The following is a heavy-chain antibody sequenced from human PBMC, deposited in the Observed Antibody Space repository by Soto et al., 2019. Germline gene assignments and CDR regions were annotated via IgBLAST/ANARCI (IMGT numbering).Heavy chain of an antibody. CDR3: ARGEVVTAIFDY. CDR2: IYYSGST. Sequence: PSETLSLTCTVSGGSIGSGGYYWSWMREHPWNGLELIGFIYYSGSTYYNPSLKSRVTISVDTSKNQFSLKLSSVTAADTAVYYCARGEVVTAIFDYWGQGTLVTVSS. D-gene: IGHD2-21*02. V-gene: IGHV4-31*03. CDR1: GGSIGSGGYY. J-gene: IGHJ4*02.